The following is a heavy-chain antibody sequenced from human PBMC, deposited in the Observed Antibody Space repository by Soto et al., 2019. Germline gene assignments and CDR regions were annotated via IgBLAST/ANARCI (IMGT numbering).Heavy chain of an antibody. J-gene: IGHJ4*02. Sequence: ASVKVSCKASGFTFTSSAMQWVRQARGQRLEWIGWIVVGSGNTNYAQKFQERVTITRDMSTSTAYMELSSLRSEDTAVYYCAAPSLYSSSWYVFSYWGQGTLVTVSS. V-gene: IGHV1-58*02. D-gene: IGHD6-13*01. CDR3: AAPSLYSSSWYVFSY. CDR1: GFTFTSSA. CDR2: IVVGSGNT.